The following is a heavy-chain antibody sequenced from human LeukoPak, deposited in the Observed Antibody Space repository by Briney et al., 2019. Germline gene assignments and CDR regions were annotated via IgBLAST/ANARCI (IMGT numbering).Heavy chain of an antibody. CDR3: ARGNNENYFDWFDP. D-gene: IGHD1-7*01. Sequence: GESLKISCKGSGYSFTSYWISWVRQMPGKGLEWMGRIDPSDSYTNYSPSFQGQITISADESISTAYLQWSRVKASDTAIYYCARGNNENYFDWFDPWGQGTLVTVSS. V-gene: IGHV5-10-1*01. CDR1: GYSFTSYW. CDR2: IDPSDSYT. J-gene: IGHJ5*02.